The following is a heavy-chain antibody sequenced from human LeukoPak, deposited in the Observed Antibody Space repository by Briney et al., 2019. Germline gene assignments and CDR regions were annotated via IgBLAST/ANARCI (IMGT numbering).Heavy chain of an antibody. CDR1: GGSISNYY. V-gene: IGHV4-39*07. CDR2: IYYSGST. CDR3: ARSWGYDFWTGNLLDY. Sequence: SETLSLTCTVSGGSISNYYWGWIRQPPGKGLEWIGSIYYSGSTYHSPSLKSRVTMSVDTSKNQFSLKLSSVTAADTAVYYCARSWGYDFWTGNLLDYWGQGTLVTVSS. J-gene: IGHJ4*02. D-gene: IGHD3-3*01.